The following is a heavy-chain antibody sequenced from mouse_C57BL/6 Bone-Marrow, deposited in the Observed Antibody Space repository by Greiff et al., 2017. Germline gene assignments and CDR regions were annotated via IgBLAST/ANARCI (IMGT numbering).Heavy chain of an antibody. CDR1: GFNITDYY. V-gene: IGHV14-2*01. D-gene: IGHD1-1*01. Sequence: EVQLQQSGAELVKPGASVKLSCTASGFNITDYYMHWVKQRTEQGLEWIGRIDPEDGETKYATKFQGPATITADTSSNTAYLQLSSLTSEDTADYYRTTNCGMPYWGQGTTLTVSS. J-gene: IGHJ2*01. CDR3: TTNCGMPY. CDR2: IDPEDGET.